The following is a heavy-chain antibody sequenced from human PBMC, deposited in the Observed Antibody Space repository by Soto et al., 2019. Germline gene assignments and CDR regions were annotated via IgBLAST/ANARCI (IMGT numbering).Heavy chain of an antibody. Sequence: QVQLMQSGAEVKKPGASVKVSCKASGDTVTDYYIHWVRQAPGQGLEWMGTVNPSGGHTTYAQHFLGRVTMTRDTSTSTLYMELTSLTSDDTAIYYCARGGHVVVVTAASDYWGQGTLVTVSS. J-gene: IGHJ4*02. V-gene: IGHV1-46*01. CDR2: VNPSGGHT. CDR3: ARGGHVVVVTAASDY. D-gene: IGHD2-21*02. CDR1: GDTVTDYY.